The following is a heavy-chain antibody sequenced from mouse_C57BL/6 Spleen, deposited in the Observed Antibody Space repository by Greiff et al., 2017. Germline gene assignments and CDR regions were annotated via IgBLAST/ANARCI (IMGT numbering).Heavy chain of an antibody. V-gene: IGHV1-15*01. J-gene: IGHJ4*01. D-gene: IGHD1-1*01. CDR2: IDPETGGT. Sequence: VQLQQSGAELVRPGASVTLSCKASGYTFTDYEMHWVKQTPVHGLEWIGAIDPETGGTAYNQKFKGKAILTADKSSSTAYMELRSLTSEDSAVYYCTRRGFITTVVANYAMDYWGQGTSVTVSS. CDR1: GYTFTDYE. CDR3: TRRGFITTVVANYAMDY.